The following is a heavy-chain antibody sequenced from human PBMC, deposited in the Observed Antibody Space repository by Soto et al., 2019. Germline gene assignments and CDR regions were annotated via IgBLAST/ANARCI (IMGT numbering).Heavy chain of an antibody. CDR3: ARDLAEAGSTFXY. J-gene: IGHJ4*02. CDR1: GFTFSSYS. Sequence: GGSLRLSCAACGFTFSSYSMNWVRQAPGKGLEWVSSISSSSSYIYYADSVKGRFTISRDNAKNSLYLQMNSLRAEDTAVYYCARDLAEAGSTFXYWGQGTLVTVSS. V-gene: IGHV3-21*01. D-gene: IGHD6-19*01. CDR2: ISSSSSYI.